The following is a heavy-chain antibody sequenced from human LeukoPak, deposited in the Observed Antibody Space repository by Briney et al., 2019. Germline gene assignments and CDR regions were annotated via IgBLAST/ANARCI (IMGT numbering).Heavy chain of an antibody. CDR1: GYTFGDYA. V-gene: IGHV3-49*03. CDR2: IRSKAYGGTT. J-gene: IGHJ3*02. Sequence: GGSLRLSCTASGYTFGDYAMSWFRQAPGKGLEWVGFIRSKAYGGTTEYAASVKGRFTISRDDSKSIAYLQMSSLKTEDTAVYYCRSSSSSWDIWAQGKMVTVSS. CDR3: RSSSSSWDI. D-gene: IGHD6-6*01.